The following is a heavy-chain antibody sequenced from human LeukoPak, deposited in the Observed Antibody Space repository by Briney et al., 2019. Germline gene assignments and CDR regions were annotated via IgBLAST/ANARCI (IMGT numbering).Heavy chain of an antibody. CDR1: GFTFSDYY. V-gene: IGHV3-11*01. CDR3: AREAYGSGNDYNFGTTNWFDP. J-gene: IGHJ5*02. D-gene: IGHD3-10*01. Sequence: PGGSLRLSCAASGFTFSDYYMSWIRQAPGKGLEWVSYISNSDNTIYYADSVKGRFTISRDNAKNSLYLQMNSLRAEDTAVYYCAREAYGSGNDYNFGTTNWFDPWGPGTLVTVSS. CDR2: ISNSDNTI.